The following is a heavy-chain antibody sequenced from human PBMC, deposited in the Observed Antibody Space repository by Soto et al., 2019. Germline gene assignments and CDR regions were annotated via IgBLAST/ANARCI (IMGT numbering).Heavy chain of an antibody. Sequence: ASVKVSCKASGYTFTSYAMHWVRQAPGQRLEWMGWINAGNGNTKYSQKFQGRVTITGDTSASTAYMELSSLRSEDTAVYYCARYAWRERWVVPGGVFYIRAQGTLVPVSS. V-gene: IGHV1-3*01. J-gene: IGHJ1*01. CDR1: GYTFTSYA. D-gene: IGHD2-8*02. CDR3: ARYAWRERWVVPGGVFYI. CDR2: INAGNGNT.